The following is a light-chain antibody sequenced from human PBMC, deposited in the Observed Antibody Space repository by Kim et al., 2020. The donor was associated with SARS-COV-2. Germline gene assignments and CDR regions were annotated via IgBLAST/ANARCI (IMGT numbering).Light chain of an antibody. Sequence: GQSFTISCTGTGSDVGGYNYVSWYQHRPGKAPQLIIYDVSERPSGVSDRFSGSKSGDTASLTVSGLQAEDEADYHCSSYTSSDTWVFGGGTQLTVL. CDR3: SSYTSSDTWV. J-gene: IGLJ3*02. V-gene: IGLV2-14*03. CDR2: DVS. CDR1: GSDVGGYNY.